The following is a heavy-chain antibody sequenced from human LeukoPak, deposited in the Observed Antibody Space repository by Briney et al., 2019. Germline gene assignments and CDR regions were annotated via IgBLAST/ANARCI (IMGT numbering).Heavy chain of an antibody. CDR1: GYTFTSYD. J-gene: IGHJ6*02. Sequence: ASVKVSCKASGYTFTSYDINWVRQATGQGLEWMGWMNPNSGNTGYAQKFQGRVTMTRNTSISAAYMELSSLRSEDTAVYYCARVVLRFLEWSEPQDVWGQGTTVTVSS. D-gene: IGHD3-3*01. V-gene: IGHV1-8*01. CDR3: ARVVLRFLEWSEPQDV. CDR2: MNPNSGNT.